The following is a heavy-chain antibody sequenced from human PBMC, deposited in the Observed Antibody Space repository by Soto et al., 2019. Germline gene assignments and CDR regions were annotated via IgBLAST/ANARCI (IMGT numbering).Heavy chain of an antibody. D-gene: IGHD4-17*01. V-gene: IGHV3-30*18. J-gene: IGHJ4*02. CDR1: GFTFSSYG. Sequence: GGSLRLSCAASGFTFSSYGMHWVRQAPGKGLEWVAVISYDGSNKYYADSVKGRFTISRDNSKNTLYLQMNSLRAEDTAVYYCANLFDDLHDYGARSPFDYWGQGTLVTVSS. CDR2: ISYDGSNK. CDR3: ANLFDDLHDYGARSPFDY.